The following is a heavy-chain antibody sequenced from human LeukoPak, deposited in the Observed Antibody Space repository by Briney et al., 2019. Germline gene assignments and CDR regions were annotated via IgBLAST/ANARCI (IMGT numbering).Heavy chain of an antibody. D-gene: IGHD6-19*01. CDR1: GFTFDDYG. CDR3: ARGYSSGWLDY. J-gene: IGHJ4*02. Sequence: GGSLRLSCAASGFTFDDYGMSWVRQAPGKGLEWVSGINWNGGSTGYADSVKGRFTISRDNAKNSLYPQMNSLRAEDTALYYCARGYSSGWLDYWGQGTLVTVSS. V-gene: IGHV3-20*04. CDR2: INWNGGST.